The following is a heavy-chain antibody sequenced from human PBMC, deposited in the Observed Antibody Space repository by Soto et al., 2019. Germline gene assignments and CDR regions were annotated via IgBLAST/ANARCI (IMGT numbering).Heavy chain of an antibody. Sequence: SLRLSCAASGFTFSSYAMSWVRQAPGKGLAWVSAISGSGGSTYYADSVKGRFTISRDNSKNTLYLQMNSLRAEDTAVYYCARALVVAVASMDYWGQGTLVTVSS. J-gene: IGHJ4*02. CDR3: ARALVVAVASMDY. D-gene: IGHD2-15*01. V-gene: IGHV3-23*01. CDR2: ISGSGGST. CDR1: GFTFSSYA.